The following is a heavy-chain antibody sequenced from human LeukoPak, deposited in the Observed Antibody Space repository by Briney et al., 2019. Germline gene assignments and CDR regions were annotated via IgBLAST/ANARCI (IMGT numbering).Heavy chain of an antibody. CDR1: GGSFSGYH. V-gene: IGHV4-34*01. D-gene: IGHD3-22*01. J-gene: IGHJ6*03. CDR3: ARGRHDVTMIVVVMTSVSYYLDV. Sequence: SETLSLTCAVYGGSFSGYHWTWIRQSPGKGLEWIGDINPSGSTYYNPSLKSRLTISVDTSKNQFSLKLRSVTAADTAVYYCARGRHDVTMIVVVMTSVSYYLDVWGKGTTVTVS. CDR2: INPSGST.